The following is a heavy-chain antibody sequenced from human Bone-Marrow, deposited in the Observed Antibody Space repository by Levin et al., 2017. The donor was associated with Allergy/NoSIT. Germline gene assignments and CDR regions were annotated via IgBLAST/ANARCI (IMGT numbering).Heavy chain of an antibody. CDR1: GFTFSNYW. J-gene: IGHJ4*02. V-gene: IGHV3-7*01. CDR2: IKQDGSEE. CDR3: ARRRGSSTSFFFDY. D-gene: IGHD2-2*01. Sequence: PGGSLRLSCAASGFTFSNYWMSWVRQAPGKGLEWVANIKQDGSEEYYVDSVKGRFTISRDNAKNSLYLQMNSLRAEDTAVYYCARRRGSSTSFFFDYWGQGTLVTVSS.